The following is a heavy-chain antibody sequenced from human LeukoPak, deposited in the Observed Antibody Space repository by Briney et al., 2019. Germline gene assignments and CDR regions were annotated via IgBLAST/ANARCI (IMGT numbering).Heavy chain of an antibody. D-gene: IGHD3-3*01. J-gene: IGHJ6*03. CDR3: VRGSLASGVVVYYYYYLDV. V-gene: IGHV3-48*01. Sequence: GGSLRLSCATSGFNYSSYTMNWVRQAPGMGLEWLSYISASRDITYYADSVKGRFTISRDNAKNSLYLQMNSLRAEDTAVYYCVRGSLASGVVVYYYYYLDVWGKGTTVTVSS. CDR1: GFNYSSYT. CDR2: ISASRDIT.